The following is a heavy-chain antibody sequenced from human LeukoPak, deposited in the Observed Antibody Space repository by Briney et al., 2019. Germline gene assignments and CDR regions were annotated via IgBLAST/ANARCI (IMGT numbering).Heavy chain of an antibody. V-gene: IGHV3-33*01. CDR2: IWYDGSNK. CDR3: ARGGYCSSTSCAKYYYYGMDV. J-gene: IGHJ6*02. Sequence: GSLRLSCASSGFTFSSYGMHWVRPAPGKGLEWVAVIWYDGSNKYYADSVKGRFTISRDNSKNTLYLQMNSLRAEDTAVYYCARGGYCSSTSCAKYYYYGMDVWGQGTTVTVSS. CDR1: GFTFSSYG. D-gene: IGHD2-2*01.